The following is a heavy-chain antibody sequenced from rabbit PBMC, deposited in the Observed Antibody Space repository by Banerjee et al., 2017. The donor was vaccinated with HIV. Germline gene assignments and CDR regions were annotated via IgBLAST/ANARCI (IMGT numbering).Heavy chain of an antibody. D-gene: IGHD2-1*01. J-gene: IGHJ4*01. CDR2: IHAGSSGST. V-gene: IGHV1S40*01. CDR1: GIDFSVYYY. CDR3: ARDPSYDEYGDSLYYFDL. Sequence: QSLEESGGDLVKPEGSLTLTCTASGIDFSVYYYMCWVRQAPGKGLEWIACIHAGSSGSTYYASWAKGRFTISKTSSTTVTLQMTSLTAADTATYFCARDPSYDEYGDSLYYFDLWGPGTLVTVS.